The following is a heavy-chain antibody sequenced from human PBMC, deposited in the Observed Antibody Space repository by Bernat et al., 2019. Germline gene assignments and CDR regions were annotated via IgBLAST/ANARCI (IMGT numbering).Heavy chain of an antibody. CDR3: AGNSMTNKWSAFDI. V-gene: IGHV3-30-3*01. D-gene: IGHD4-11*01. CDR2: ISYDGSNK. J-gene: IGHJ3*02. Sequence: QVQLVESGGGVVQPGRSLRLSCAASGFTFSSYAMHWVRQAPGKGLEWVAVISYDGSNKYYADSVKGRFTISRDNSKNTLYLQMNSLRAEDTAVYYWAGNSMTNKWSAFDIWGQGTMVTVSS. CDR1: GFTFSSYA.